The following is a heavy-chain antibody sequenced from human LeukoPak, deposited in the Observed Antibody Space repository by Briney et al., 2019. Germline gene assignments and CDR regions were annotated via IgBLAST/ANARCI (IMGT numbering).Heavy chain of an antibody. CDR3: ARTGYSSSWYLYYYYYMDV. V-gene: IGHV1-18*01. J-gene: IGHJ6*03. CDR1: GYTFTSYG. D-gene: IGHD6-13*01. CDR2: ISAYNGNT. Sequence: ASVKVSCKASGYTFTSYGISWVRQAPGQGLEWMGWISAYNGNTNYAQKLQGRVTMTTDTSTSTAYMELRSLRSDDTAVYYCARTGYSSSWYLYYYYYMDVWDKGTTVTVSS.